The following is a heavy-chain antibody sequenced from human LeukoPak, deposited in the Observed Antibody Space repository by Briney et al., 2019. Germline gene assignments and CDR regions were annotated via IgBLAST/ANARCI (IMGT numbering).Heavy chain of an antibody. D-gene: IGHD4-11*01. J-gene: IGHJ4*02. CDR3: AREYSNSRLFDY. CDR1: GFIFSSYG. Sequence: GTSLRLSCAASGFIFSSYGMHWVRQAPGKGLEWVAVIWCNGGDKYYADSVKGRFTISRDNSKNTLYLQMTSLRAEDTAVYYCAREYSNSRLFDYWGQGTLVTVSS. V-gene: IGHV3-33*01. CDR2: IWCNGGDK.